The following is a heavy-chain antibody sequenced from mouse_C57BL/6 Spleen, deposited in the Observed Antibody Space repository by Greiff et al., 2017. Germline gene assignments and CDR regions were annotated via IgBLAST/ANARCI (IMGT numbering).Heavy chain of an antibody. V-gene: IGHV1-55*01. CDR2: IYPGSGST. CDR3: ARWGYNDYDDWFAN. Sequence: QVQLQQPGAELVKPGASVKMSCKASGYTFTSYWITWVKQRPGQGLEWIGDIYPGSGSTNYNEKFKSKATLTVDTSSSTAYMQLSSLTSEDSAVYYCARWGYNDYDDWFANWGQGTLVTVSA. J-gene: IGHJ3*01. CDR1: GYTFTSYW. D-gene: IGHD2-4*01.